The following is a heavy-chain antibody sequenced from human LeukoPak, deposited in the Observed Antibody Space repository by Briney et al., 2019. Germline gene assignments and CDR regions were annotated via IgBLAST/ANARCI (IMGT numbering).Heavy chain of an antibody. D-gene: IGHD3-10*01. CDR2: ISHSGST. J-gene: IGHJ6*03. V-gene: IGHV4-34*01. CDR1: GGSFSGYY. CDR3: ARGRITMVRGVIITFRYYYYYMDV. Sequence: SETLSLTCAVYGGSFSGYYWSWIRQPPGKGLEWIGEISHSGSTNYYPSLKSRVTISVDTSKNQFSLKLSSVTAADTAVYYCARGRITMVRGVIITFRYYYYYMDVWGKGTTVTVSS.